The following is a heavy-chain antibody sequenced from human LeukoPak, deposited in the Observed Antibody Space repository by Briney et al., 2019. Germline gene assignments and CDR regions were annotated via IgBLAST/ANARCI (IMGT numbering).Heavy chain of an antibody. V-gene: IGHV3-11*01. CDR3: ARDGSSWSFDY. CDR1: GFTFSSYW. D-gene: IGHD6-13*01. J-gene: IGHJ4*02. CDR2: ITSSGSAI. Sequence: GGSLRLSCAASGFTFSSYWMSWIRQAPGQGLEWVSYITSSGSAIFYADSVKGRFTISRDNAKNSLYLQMNSLRAEDTAVYYCARDGSSWSFDYWGQGTLVTVSS.